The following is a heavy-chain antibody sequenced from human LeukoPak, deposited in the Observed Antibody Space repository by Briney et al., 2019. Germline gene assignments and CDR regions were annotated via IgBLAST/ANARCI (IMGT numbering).Heavy chain of an antibody. CDR2: INPNSGGT. J-gene: IGHJ4*02. CDR3: ARDHKYYYDSSGSLYDY. D-gene: IGHD3-22*01. Sequence: ASVKVSCKASGYTFTVYYMHWVRQAPGQGLEWMGWINPNSGGTNYAQKFQGRVTMTRGTSISTAYMELSRLRSDDTAVYYCARDHKYYYDSSGSLYDYWGQGTLVTVSS. V-gene: IGHV1-2*02. CDR1: GYTFTVYY.